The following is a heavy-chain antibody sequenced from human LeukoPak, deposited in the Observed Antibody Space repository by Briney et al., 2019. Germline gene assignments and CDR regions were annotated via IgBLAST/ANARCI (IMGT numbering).Heavy chain of an antibody. CDR1: GFTFSSYG. CDR3: ATISGGGNMRGDY. Sequence: GGSLRLSCAASGFTFSSYGMHWVRQAPGKGLEWVAVISYDGSNKYYADSVKGRFTISRDNSKNTLYLQMNSLRAEDTAVYYSATISGGGNMRGDYWGQGTLVTVSS. D-gene: IGHD4-23*01. J-gene: IGHJ4*02. V-gene: IGHV3-30*03. CDR2: ISYDGSNK.